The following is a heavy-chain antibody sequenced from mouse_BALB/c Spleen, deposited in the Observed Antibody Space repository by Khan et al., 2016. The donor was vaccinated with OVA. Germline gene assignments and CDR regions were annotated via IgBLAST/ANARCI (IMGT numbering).Heavy chain of an antibody. J-gene: IGHJ2*01. CDR3: TIPAYDGYYDY. V-gene: IGHV1S137*01. Sequence: QVQLKQSGPELVRPGVSVKISCKGSGYTFTDYAMHWVKQSHAKSLEWIGLISTYSGNTNYKQKFKGKATMTVDKSSSIAYMELARLTSEDSAIYYCTIPAYDGYYDYWGQGTTLTVSS. CDR2: ISTYSGNT. CDR1: GYTFTDYA. D-gene: IGHD2-3*01.